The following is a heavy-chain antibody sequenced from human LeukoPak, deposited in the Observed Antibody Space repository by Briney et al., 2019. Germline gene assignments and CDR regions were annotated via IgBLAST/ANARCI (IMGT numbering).Heavy chain of an antibody. J-gene: IGHJ4*02. CDR1: GGSISSYH. CDR3: ARQSPNSSGWYDFDY. Sequence: SETPSLTCSVSGGSISSYHWNWIRQPPGKGLEWIGYINNSGTTNYNPSLKSRVTISIDTSKNQFSQKLSSVTAADTAVYYCARQSPNSSGWYDFDYWGQGTLVTVSS. D-gene: IGHD6-19*01. CDR2: INNSGTT. V-gene: IGHV4-59*08.